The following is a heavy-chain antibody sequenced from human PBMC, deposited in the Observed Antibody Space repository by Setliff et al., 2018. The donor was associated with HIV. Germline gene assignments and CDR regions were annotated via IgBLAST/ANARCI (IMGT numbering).Heavy chain of an antibody. J-gene: IGHJ4*02. Sequence: SETLSLTCTVSGASISSHYWSWIRQSPGKELEWIGYIYSTGSTNYNPSLQSRVTISMDASKNNFSLKLTSVTAADTAVYFCAKGAGFYGDYTFDAWGQGSLVTVSS. D-gene: IGHD4-17*01. CDR3: AKGAGFYGDYTFDA. CDR2: IYSTGST. CDR1: GASISSHY. V-gene: IGHV4-59*11.